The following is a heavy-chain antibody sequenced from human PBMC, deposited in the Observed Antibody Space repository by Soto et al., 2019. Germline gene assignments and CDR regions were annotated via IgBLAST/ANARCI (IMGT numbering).Heavy chain of an antibody. D-gene: IGHD1-20*01. CDR3: ARDNWNSN. V-gene: IGHV3-74*01. CDR2: INSDGSST. Sequence: GGSLRLSCAASGFQCSTYGRHWVRQAPGKGLVWVSRINSDGSSTNYADSVKGRFAILRDNAKNTLYLQMNSLRAEDTAVYYCARDNWNSNWGQGTLVTVSS. CDR1: GFQCSTYG. J-gene: IGHJ4*02.